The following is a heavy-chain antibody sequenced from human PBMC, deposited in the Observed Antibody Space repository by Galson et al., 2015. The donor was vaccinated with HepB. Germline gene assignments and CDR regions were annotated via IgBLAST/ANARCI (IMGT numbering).Heavy chain of an antibody. J-gene: IGHJ6*02. Sequence: SVKVSCTASGYTFTSYGMSWVRQAPGQGLEWMGWISAYNGNTNYAQKLQGRVTMTTDTSTSTAYMELRSLRSDDTAVYYCARYIQSGDYYHDCGMDVWGQGTTVTVSS. CDR1: GYTFTSYG. V-gene: IGHV1-18*04. D-gene: IGHD4-17*01. CDR3: ARYIQSGDYYHDCGMDV. CDR2: ISAYNGNT.